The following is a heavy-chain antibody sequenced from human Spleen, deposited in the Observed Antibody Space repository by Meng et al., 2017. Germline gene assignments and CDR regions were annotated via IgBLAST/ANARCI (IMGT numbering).Heavy chain of an antibody. CDR2: VYYSGNT. CDR1: GVSISSNSYY. D-gene: IGHD2-21*02. J-gene: IGHJ4*02. V-gene: IGHV4-39*07. CDR3: ARGWGVVGTALPFNY. Sequence: SETLSLTCIVSGVSISSNSYYWGWIRQPPGEGLEWIGSVYYSGNTYYNPSLKSRVTISVDTSKNQFSLKLNSVTAADTAVYFCARGWGVVGTALPFNYWGQGTLVTVSS.